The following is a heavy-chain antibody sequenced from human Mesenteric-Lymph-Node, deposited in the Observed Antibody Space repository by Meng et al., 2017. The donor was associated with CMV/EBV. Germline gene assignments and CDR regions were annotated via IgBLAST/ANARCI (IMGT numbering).Heavy chain of an antibody. CDR3: AKDLVAIGSHLKYYYGMDV. J-gene: IGHJ6*02. CDR1: GFIFSSYE. CDR2: IFSGSSST. D-gene: IGHD5-12*01. V-gene: IGHV3-23*03. Sequence: GESLKISCAASGFIFSSYEISWVRQAPGKGLEWVSVIFSGSSSTDYADSVKGRFTISRDNSKNTLYLQMNSLRAEDTAVYYCAKDLVAIGSHLKYYYGMDVWGQGTTVTVSS.